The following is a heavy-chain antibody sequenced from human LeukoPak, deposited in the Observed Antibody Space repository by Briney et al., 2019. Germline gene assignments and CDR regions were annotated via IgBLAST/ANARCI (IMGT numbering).Heavy chain of an antibody. D-gene: IGHD3-16*02. CDR2: ISGSGGST. Sequence: GGSLRLSCATSGFTFSSYAMSWVRQAPGKGLEWVSAISGSGGSTYYADSVKGRFTISRDNSKNTLYLQMNSLRAEDTAVYYCAKKRMITFGGVIVAFDYWGQGTLVTVSS. J-gene: IGHJ4*02. V-gene: IGHV3-23*01. CDR1: GFTFSSYA. CDR3: AKKRMITFGGVIVAFDY.